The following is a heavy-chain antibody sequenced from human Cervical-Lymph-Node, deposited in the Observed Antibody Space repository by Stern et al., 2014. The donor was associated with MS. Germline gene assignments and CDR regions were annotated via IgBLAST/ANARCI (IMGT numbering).Heavy chain of an antibody. J-gene: IGHJ4*02. D-gene: IGHD3-3*01. V-gene: IGHV2-5*02. CDR1: GFSLSTSGVG. CDR2: IYWDDDK. Sequence: QIPLKESGPTLVKPTQTLTLTCTFSGFSLSTSGVGVGWIRQPPGKALEWLALIYWDDDKRYSPALKSRLTITKDTSKNQVVLTMTNMDPVDTATYYCALFNSYDFWSEFDYWGQGTLVTVSS. CDR3: ALFNSYDFWSEFDY.